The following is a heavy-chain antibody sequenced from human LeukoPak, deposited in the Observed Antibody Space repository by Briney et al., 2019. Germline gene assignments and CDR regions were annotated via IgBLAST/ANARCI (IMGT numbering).Heavy chain of an antibody. CDR2: IYYSGST. D-gene: IGHD3-22*01. CDR1: GGSISSYY. J-gene: IGHJ3*02. V-gene: IGHV4-59*08. Sequence: SETLSLTCTVSGGSISSYYWSWIRQPPGKGLEWIGYIYYSGSTNYNPSLKSRVTISVDTSKNQFSLKLSSVTAADTAVYYCARHLPYYDSSGYYLDAFDIWGQGRMVTVSS. CDR3: ARHLPYYDSSGYYLDAFDI.